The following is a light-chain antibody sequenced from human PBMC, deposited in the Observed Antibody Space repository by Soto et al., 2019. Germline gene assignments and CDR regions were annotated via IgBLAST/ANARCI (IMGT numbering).Light chain of an antibody. CDR2: GAS. J-gene: IGKJ1*01. CDR1: QTVSSS. V-gene: IGKV3-15*01. CDR3: QQYNYWPRT. Sequence: EVEMTQSPATLSVSPGERATLSCRASQTVSSSLAWYQQKPGQAPRLLIFGASTRATGIPARFSGSGSGTEFTLTISSLQSEDFAIYYCQQYNYWPRTFGQGTKVEIK.